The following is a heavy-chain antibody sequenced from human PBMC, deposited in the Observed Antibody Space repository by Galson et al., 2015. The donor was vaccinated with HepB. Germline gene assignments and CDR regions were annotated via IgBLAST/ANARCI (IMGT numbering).Heavy chain of an antibody. CDR2: ISYTGSYT. V-gene: IGHV3-30-3*01. D-gene: IGHD4-17*01. CDR3: VRPRGAGAGDYQNWYCDL. J-gene: IGHJ2*01. Sequence: SLRLSCAASGFSFNYFPMHWVRQAPGKGLEWVAVISYTGSYTGYADFGRGRFTISRDNSKNALYLQMNSLRVEDTALYYCVRPRGAGAGDYQNWYCDLWGRGTLVTVSS. CDR1: GFSFNYFP.